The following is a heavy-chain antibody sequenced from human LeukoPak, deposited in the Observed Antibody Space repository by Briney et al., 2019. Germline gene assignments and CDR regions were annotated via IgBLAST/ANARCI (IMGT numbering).Heavy chain of an antibody. CDR1: GSRFPRYC. V-gene: IGHV5-51*01. CDR2: VYPGDSHS. D-gene: IGHD6-19*01. J-gene: IGHJ4*02. Sequence: GESLNISCKASGSRFPRYCSGWARQMPGKGLEWMGSVYPGDSHSIYRPSFQGQVTISADKSISTAYLQWSSLKASDTAMYYCARRRASGWYYFDYWGEGTLVTVSS. CDR3: ARRRASGWYYFDY.